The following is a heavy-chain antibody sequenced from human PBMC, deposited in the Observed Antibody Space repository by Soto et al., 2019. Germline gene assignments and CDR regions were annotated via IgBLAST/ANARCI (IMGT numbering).Heavy chain of an antibody. J-gene: IGHJ4*02. CDR2: ISYSGST. D-gene: IGHD3-22*01. Sequence: SETLSLTCTVSGGSVSSGSYYWSWIRQPPGKGLEWIGYISYSGSTNYNPSLKSRLTISVDTSKNQFSLKLSSVTAADTAVHFCVREGVDYYDTSGRSSWGQGTLVTVSS. CDR1: GGSVSSGSYY. CDR3: VREGVDYYDTSGRSS. V-gene: IGHV4-61*01.